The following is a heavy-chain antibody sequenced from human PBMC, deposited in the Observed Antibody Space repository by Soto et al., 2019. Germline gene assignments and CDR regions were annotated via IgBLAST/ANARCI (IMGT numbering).Heavy chain of an antibody. CDR2: IYTGGST. CDR1: GGSISNYY. D-gene: IGHD2-15*01. J-gene: IGHJ4*02. CDR3: ARASVGPPGGGSWIMPFDY. V-gene: IGHV4-4*07. Sequence: LSLTCTVSGGSISNYYWSWIRQPAGKGLEWIGRIYTGGSTNYNPSLKSRVTMSTDTSKNQFSLRLTSVTAADTAVYYCARASVGPPGGGSWIMPFDYWGQGALVTVSS.